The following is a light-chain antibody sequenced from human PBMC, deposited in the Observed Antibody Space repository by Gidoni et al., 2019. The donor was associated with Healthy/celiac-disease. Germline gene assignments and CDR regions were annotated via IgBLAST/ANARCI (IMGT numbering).Light chain of an antibody. J-gene: IGKJ5*01. Sequence: ESVLTQSPATLSLSPGERATLSCRASQSVSSYLAWYHQKPDQAPRLLIYDASNSATGIPARFSGSGSGTDLTLTISSLGPEDFAVYYCQQRSNWPPSTFGQGTRLEIK. V-gene: IGKV3-11*01. CDR1: QSVSSY. CDR2: DAS. CDR3: QQRSNWPPST.